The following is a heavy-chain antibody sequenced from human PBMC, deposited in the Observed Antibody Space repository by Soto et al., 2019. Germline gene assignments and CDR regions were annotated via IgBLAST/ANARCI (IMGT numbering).Heavy chain of an antibody. V-gene: IGHV1-58*01. CDR2: IVVGSGNT. CDR3: ARDFWHCSSTSCYTNWFDP. D-gene: IGHD2-2*02. Sequence: SVKVSCKASGFTFTSSAVQWVRQARGQRLEWIGWIVVGSGNTNYAQKFQERVTITRDMSTSTAYMELSSLRSEDTAVYYCARDFWHCSSTSCYTNWFDPWGQGTLVTV. CDR1: GFTFTSSA. J-gene: IGHJ5*02.